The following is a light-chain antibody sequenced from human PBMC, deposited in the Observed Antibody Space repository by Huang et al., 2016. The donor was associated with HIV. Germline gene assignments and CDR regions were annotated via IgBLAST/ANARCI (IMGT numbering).Light chain of an antibody. CDR3: QHRSSWPPLFT. J-gene: IGKJ3*01. V-gene: IGKV3-11*01. CDR2: EAF. CDR1: QSVGSH. Sequence: EIVLTQSPATPSLSPGERATLSCRASQSVGSHLAWYQQKPGQAPRLLIYEAFNRATGIPARFGGSGSGTDFTLTISSLEPEYFAVYYCQHRSSWPPLFTFGPGTKLDIK.